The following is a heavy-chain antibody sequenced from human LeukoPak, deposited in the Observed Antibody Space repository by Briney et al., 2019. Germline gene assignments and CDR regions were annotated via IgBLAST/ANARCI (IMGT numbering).Heavy chain of an antibody. V-gene: IGHV3-23*01. CDR3: AKGYYDSSGYHYHDAFDI. CDR2: ISGSGGST. CDR1: GFTFSSYA. D-gene: IGHD3-22*01. Sequence: GGSLRLSCAASGFTFSSYAMSWVRQAPGKGLEWVSAISGSGGSTYYADSVKGRFTISRDNSKNTPYLQMNSLRAEDTAVYYCAKGYYDSSGYHYHDAFDIWGQGTMVTVSS. J-gene: IGHJ3*02.